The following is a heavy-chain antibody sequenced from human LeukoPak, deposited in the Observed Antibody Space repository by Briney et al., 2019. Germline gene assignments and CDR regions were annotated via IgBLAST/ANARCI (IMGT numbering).Heavy chain of an antibody. J-gene: IGHJ6*02. Sequence: GASLRLSCAASGFTFSSYAMSWVRQAPGKGLEWVSAISGSGGSTYYADSVKGRFTISRDNSKNTLYLQMNSLRAEDTAVYYCTKDGPQVSAMDVWGQGTTVTVSS. CDR2: ISGSGGST. D-gene: IGHD3-16*02. CDR3: TKDGPQVSAMDV. CDR1: GFTFSSYA. V-gene: IGHV3-23*01.